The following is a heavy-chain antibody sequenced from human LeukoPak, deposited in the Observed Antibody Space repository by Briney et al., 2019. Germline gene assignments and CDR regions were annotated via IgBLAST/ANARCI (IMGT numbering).Heavy chain of an antibody. V-gene: IGHV1-69*04. CDR3: ARDRLPSYYYDSSGYYWFDP. J-gene: IGHJ5*02. CDR2: IIPILGIA. CDR1: GGTFSSYA. D-gene: IGHD3-22*01. Sequence: ASVKVSCKASGGTFSSYAISWVRQAPGQGLEWMGRIIPILGIANYAQKFQGRVTITADKSTSTAYMELSSLRSEDTAVYYCARDRLPSYYYDSSGYYWFDPWGQGTLVTVSS.